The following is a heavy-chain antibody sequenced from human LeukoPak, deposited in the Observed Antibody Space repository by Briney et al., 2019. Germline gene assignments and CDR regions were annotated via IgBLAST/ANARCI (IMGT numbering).Heavy chain of an antibody. CDR3: AKQNGYSYVGYFDY. V-gene: IGHV3-30*18. J-gene: IGHJ4*02. D-gene: IGHD5-18*01. Sequence: GGSLRLSCAASGFTFGSYGMHWVRQAPGKGLEWVAVISYDGSNKYYADSVKGRFTISRDNSKNTLYLQMNSLRAEDTAVYYCAKQNGYSYVGYFDYWGQGTLVTVSS. CDR2: ISYDGSNK. CDR1: GFTFGSYG.